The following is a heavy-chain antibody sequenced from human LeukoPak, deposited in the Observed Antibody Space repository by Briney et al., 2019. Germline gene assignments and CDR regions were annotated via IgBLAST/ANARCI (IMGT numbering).Heavy chain of an antibody. Sequence: PSETLSLTCTVSGGSISSSSYYWGWIRQPPGKGLEWIGSIYYSGSTYYNPSLKSRVTISVDTSKNQFSLKLSSVTAADTAVYYCARTIDSSGYYFDYWGQGTLVTVSS. V-gene: IGHV4-39*01. CDR1: GGSISSSSYY. CDR2: IYYSGST. CDR3: ARTIDSSGYYFDY. J-gene: IGHJ4*02. D-gene: IGHD3-22*01.